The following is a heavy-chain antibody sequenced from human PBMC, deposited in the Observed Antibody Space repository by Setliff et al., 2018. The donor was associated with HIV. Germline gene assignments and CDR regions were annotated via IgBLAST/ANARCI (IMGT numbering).Heavy chain of an antibody. J-gene: IGHJ3*02. Sequence: PSETLSLTCTVSGGSINSGSYYWNWIRQPAGKGLEWIGHIYASGSTNYNPSLKSRVTMSVDTSKNQFSLKLNSLIAADTAIYYCAREDGSNSHDTFEIWGQGILVTVSS. CDR3: AREDGSNSHDTFEI. CDR2: IYASGST. D-gene: IGHD1-1*01. CDR1: GGSINSGSYY. V-gene: IGHV4-61*09.